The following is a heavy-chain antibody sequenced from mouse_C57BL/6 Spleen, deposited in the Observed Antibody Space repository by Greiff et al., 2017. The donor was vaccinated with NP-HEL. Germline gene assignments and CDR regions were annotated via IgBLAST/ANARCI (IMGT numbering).Heavy chain of an antibody. Sequence: VHVKQSGPELVKPGASVKMSCKASGYTFTDYNMHWVKQSHGKSLEWIGYINPNNGGTSYNQKLKGKATLTVNKSSSTAYMELRSLTSEDSAVYYCARRTGRGYYAMDYWGQGTSVTVSS. CDR1: GYTFTDYN. CDR3: ARRTGRGYYAMDY. J-gene: IGHJ4*01. V-gene: IGHV1-22*01. CDR2: INPNNGGT. D-gene: IGHD4-1*01.